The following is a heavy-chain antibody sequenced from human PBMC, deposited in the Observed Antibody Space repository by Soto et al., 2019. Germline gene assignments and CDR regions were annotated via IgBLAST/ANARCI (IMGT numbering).Heavy chain of an antibody. CDR2: ISSSSSYI. Sequence: EVQLVESGGGLVKPGGSLRLSCAASGFTFSSYSMNWVRQAPGKGLEWVSSISSSSSYIYYADSVKGRFTISRDNAKNSLYLQMNSLRAEDTAVYYCAREFASDYGGNKGPDYWGQGTLVTVSS. CDR1: GFTFSSYS. V-gene: IGHV3-21*01. D-gene: IGHD4-17*01. J-gene: IGHJ4*02. CDR3: AREFASDYGGNKGPDY.